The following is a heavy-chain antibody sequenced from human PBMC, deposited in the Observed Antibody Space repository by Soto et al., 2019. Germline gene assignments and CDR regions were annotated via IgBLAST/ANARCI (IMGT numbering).Heavy chain of an antibody. CDR3: GPRGAVADPRGY. CDR2: INHSGST. J-gene: IGHJ4*02. V-gene: IGHV4-34*01. D-gene: IGHD6-19*01. CDR1: GGSFSDFY. Sequence: QVQLQQWGAGLLKPSETLSLTCAVYGGSFSDFYWTWIRQLPGKGLEWIGEINHSGSTNYNPSLKSRVAISVDTSKTQFPLNLRSVTAADTAVYYCGPRGAVADPRGYWGQGTLVTVSS.